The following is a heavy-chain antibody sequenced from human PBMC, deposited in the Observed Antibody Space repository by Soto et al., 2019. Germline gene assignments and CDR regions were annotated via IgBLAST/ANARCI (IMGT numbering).Heavy chain of an antibody. Sequence: SETLSLTCTVTGGSIRSYYWNWIRQPPGKGLEWIGYIYYSGSTNYNPSLKSRVTISVDTSKNQFSLKLSSVTAADTAVYYCGRVDCGCDCYSIEGYYYGMDVWGQGTTVTVSS. CDR1: GGSIRSYY. CDR2: IYYSGST. CDR3: GRVDCGCDCYSIEGYYYGMDV. V-gene: IGHV4-59*01. J-gene: IGHJ6*02. D-gene: IGHD2-21*02.